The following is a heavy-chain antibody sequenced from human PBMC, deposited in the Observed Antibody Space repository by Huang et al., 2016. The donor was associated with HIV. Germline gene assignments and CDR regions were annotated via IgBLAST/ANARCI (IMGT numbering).Heavy chain of an antibody. D-gene: IGHD4-17*01. CDR3: ARADYGDYDFDY. Sequence: EVQLVESGGGLVQPGGSLRLSCAASEFTFSNYWMHWVRQAPGKGGVWVSRVNTDGSTTNYADSVKGRFTISRDNAKKTLYLQLNSLRAEDTAVYYCARADYGDYDFDYWGQGTLVTVSS. J-gene: IGHJ4*02. V-gene: IGHV3-74*01. CDR2: VNTDGSTT. CDR1: EFTFSNYW.